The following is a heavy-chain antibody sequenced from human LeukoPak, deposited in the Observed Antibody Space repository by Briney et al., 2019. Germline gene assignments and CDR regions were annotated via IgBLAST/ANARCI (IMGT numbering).Heavy chain of an antibody. D-gene: IGHD3-16*01. CDR1: SASITSSPYF. V-gene: IGHV4-39*07. J-gene: IGHJ6*03. CDR2: ISYSGTT. Sequence: PSETLSLTCTVSSASITSSPYFWGWIRQSPGKGLEWIGSISYSGTTYYNPSLKSRVTISVDTSKNQFSLKLSSVTAADTAVYYCARETSQKGAHYMDVWGKGTTITISS. CDR3: ARETSQKGAHYMDV.